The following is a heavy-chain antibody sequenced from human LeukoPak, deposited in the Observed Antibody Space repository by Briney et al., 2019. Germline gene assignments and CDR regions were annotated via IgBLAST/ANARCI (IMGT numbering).Heavy chain of an antibody. CDR3: ARVCGGDCYTYDAFDI. J-gene: IGHJ3*02. CDR1: GFTFSSYA. D-gene: IGHD2-21*02. V-gene: IGHV3-30-3*01. Sequence: PGRALRLSCAASGFTFSSYAMHWVRQAPGKGLDGVAGISYDGSNKYYADSVKGRFTISRDNSKNTLYLQMNSLRAEDTAVYYCARVCGGDCYTYDAFDIWGQGTMVTVSS. CDR2: ISYDGSNK.